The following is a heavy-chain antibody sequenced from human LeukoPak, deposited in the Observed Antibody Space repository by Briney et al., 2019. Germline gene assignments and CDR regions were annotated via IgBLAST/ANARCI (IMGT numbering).Heavy chain of an antibody. Sequence: GGSLRLSCAASGFTFSSYPMNWVRQAPGKGLEWVSSISSSSTYTYYADSVKGRFTISRDNAKHSLFLQMNSLRVEDTAVYYCARRYGDYGCYFDYWGQGALVTVSS. J-gene: IGHJ4*02. CDR2: ISSSSTYT. CDR1: GFTFSSYP. V-gene: IGHV3-21*01. CDR3: ARRYGDYGCYFDY. D-gene: IGHD4-17*01.